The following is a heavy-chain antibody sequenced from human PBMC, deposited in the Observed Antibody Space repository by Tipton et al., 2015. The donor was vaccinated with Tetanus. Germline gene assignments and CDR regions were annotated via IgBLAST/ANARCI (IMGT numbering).Heavy chain of an antibody. V-gene: IGHV3-53*01. Sequence: SLRLSCVASGFIVSSHYMSWVRQAPGKGLEWVSVMYSGGDTYYVDSVKGRFSISRDNAKNTLYLQMNSLRVDDTAVYYCVRDGGSSGWLAYWGQGTLVTVSS. CDR2: MYSGGDT. J-gene: IGHJ4*02. CDR3: VRDGGSSGWLAY. D-gene: IGHD6-19*01. CDR1: GFIVSSHY.